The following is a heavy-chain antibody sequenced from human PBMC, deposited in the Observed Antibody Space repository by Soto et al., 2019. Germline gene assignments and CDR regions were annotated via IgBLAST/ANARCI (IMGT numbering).Heavy chain of an antibody. CDR3: AREDSSGPYFDY. CDR1: GGTFSSYT. Sequence: ASVKVSCKASGGTFSSYTISWVRQAPGQGLEWMGRIIPILGIANYAQKFQGRVTITADKSTSTAYMELSSLRSEDTAVYYCAREDSSGPYFDYWGQGTLVTVSS. V-gene: IGHV1-69*04. D-gene: IGHD3-22*01. J-gene: IGHJ4*02. CDR2: IIPILGIA.